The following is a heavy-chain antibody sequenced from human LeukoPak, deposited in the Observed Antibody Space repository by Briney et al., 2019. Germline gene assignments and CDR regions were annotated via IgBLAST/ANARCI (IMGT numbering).Heavy chain of an antibody. Sequence: GESLKISCKGSGYSFMDYWIGWVRQMPGKGLEWMGIIYPGHSDTKYSPSFQGQVTMSADRSINTAYLQWSSLKASDTAIYYCARAPLDSSGNHWGVWFDPWGQGTLVTVSS. J-gene: IGHJ5*02. V-gene: IGHV5-51*01. D-gene: IGHD3-22*01. CDR1: GYSFMDYW. CDR2: IYPGHSDT. CDR3: ARAPLDSSGNHWGVWFDP.